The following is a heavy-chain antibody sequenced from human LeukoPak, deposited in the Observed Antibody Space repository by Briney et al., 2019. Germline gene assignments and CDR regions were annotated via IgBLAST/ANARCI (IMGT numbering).Heavy chain of an antibody. Sequence: SETLSLTCTVSGGSIAGYYWNWIRQPAGQGLEWLGRVYSSGVGNYNPSLTSRVTMSVDTSKNQFSLKLTSLTAADTAVYYCAREEFLHEINSSGYFVYRGQGTLVTVSS. J-gene: IGHJ4*02. CDR3: AREEFLHEINSSGYFVY. V-gene: IGHV4-4*07. CDR2: VYSSGVG. D-gene: IGHD3-22*01. CDR1: GGSIAGYY.